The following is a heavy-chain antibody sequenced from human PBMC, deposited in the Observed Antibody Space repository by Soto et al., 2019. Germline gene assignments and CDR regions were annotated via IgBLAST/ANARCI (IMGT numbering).Heavy chain of an antibody. CDR2: IIPIFGTA. Sequence: QVQLVQSGAEEKKPGSSVKVSCKASGGTFSSYAISWVRQAPGHGLQWMGGIIPIFGTANYAQKFQGRVTITANESTSTAYMELSSLSFEDTVVYYCSSVDCSGGSCYSRYYYYGMVVGGQGTTVTVSS. CDR3: SSVDCSGGSCYSRYYYYGMVV. CDR1: GGTFSSYA. D-gene: IGHD2-15*01. J-gene: IGHJ6*02. V-gene: IGHV1-69*01.